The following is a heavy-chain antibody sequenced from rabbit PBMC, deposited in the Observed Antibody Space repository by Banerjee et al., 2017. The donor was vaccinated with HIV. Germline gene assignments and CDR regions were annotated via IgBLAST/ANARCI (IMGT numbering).Heavy chain of an antibody. V-gene: IGHV1S40*01. D-gene: IGHD4-2*01. CDR2: IGTGSSGST. Sequence: QSLEESGGDLVKPGASLTLTCTASGFSFSSSYWICWVRQAPGKGLEWIACIGTGSSGSTAYASWAKGRFTISKTSSTTVTLQMTSLTAADTATYFCARDAGYAGSNLWGPGTLVTVS. J-gene: IGHJ4*01. CDR1: GFSFSSSYW. CDR3: ARDAGYAGSNL.